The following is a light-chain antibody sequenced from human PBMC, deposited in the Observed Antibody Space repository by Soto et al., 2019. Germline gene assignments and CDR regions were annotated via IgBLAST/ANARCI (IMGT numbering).Light chain of an antibody. CDR1: TSDVGGYNY. CDR3: GSYTDSNTLV. Sequence: QSALTQPASVSGSPGQSITISCTGTTSDVGGYNYVSWYQQHPGKAPKLMVYDVNNRPSGVSNRFSGSKSGNTASLTISGLQAEDEADYYCGSYTDSNTLVFGGGTKVTVL. V-gene: IGLV2-14*01. CDR2: DVN. J-gene: IGLJ3*02.